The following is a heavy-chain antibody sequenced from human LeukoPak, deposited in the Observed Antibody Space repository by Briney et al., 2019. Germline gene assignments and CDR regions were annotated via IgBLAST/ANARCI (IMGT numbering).Heavy chain of an antibody. CDR1: GFTFSSYA. V-gene: IGHV3-23*01. Sequence: GGSLRLSCAASGFTFSSYAMSWVRQAPGKGLEWVSAISGSGGSTYYADSVKGRFTISRDNSKNTLYLQMNSLRAEDTAVYYCAKQGGSSWYKYYFDYWRQGTLVTVSS. D-gene: IGHD6-13*01. J-gene: IGHJ4*02. CDR2: ISGSGGST. CDR3: AKQGGSSWYKYYFDY.